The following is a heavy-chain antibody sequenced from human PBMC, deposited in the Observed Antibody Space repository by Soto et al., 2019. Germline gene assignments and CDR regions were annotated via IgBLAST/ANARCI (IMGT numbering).Heavy chain of an antibody. V-gene: IGHV2-70*01. D-gene: IGHD3-22*01. Sequence: SGPTLVNPTQTLTLTCTFSGFSLRTSGMCVSWIRQPPGKALEWLALIDWDDDKYYSTSLKTRLTISKDTSKNQVVLTMTNMDPVDTATYYCVRTLYYYDSSGYAHYVMDVWGQGTTVTVSS. CDR3: VRTLYYYDSSGYAHYVMDV. CDR1: GFSLRTSGMC. CDR2: IDWDDDK. J-gene: IGHJ6*02.